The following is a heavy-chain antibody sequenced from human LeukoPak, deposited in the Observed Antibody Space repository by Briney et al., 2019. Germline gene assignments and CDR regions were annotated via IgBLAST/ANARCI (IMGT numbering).Heavy chain of an antibody. CDR3: ARGRGGWYFFLDY. CDR2: ISSSGSTI. V-gene: IGHV3-48*04. J-gene: IGHJ4*02. CDR1: GFTFSSYW. Sequence: GGSLRLSCAASGFTFSSYWMSWVRQAPGKGLEWVSYISSSGSTIYYADSVKGRFTISRDNAKNSLYLQMNSLRAEDTAVYYCARGRGGWYFFLDYWGQGTLVTVSS. D-gene: IGHD6-19*01.